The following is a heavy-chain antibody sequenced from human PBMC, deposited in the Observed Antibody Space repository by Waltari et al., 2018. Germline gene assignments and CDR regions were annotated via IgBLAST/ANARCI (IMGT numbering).Heavy chain of an antibody. J-gene: IGHJ4*02. V-gene: IGHV1-8*01. CDR3: ARAPSYYYGSGSYYYDSSGYLGY. Sequence: QVQLVQSGAEVKKPGASVKVSCKASGYTFTSYDINWVRQATGQGLEWMGWMNPNSGNTGYAQKFQGRVTMTRNTSISTAYMELSSLRSEDTAVYYCARAPSYYYGSGSYYYDSSGYLGYWGQGTLVTVSS. CDR2: MNPNSGNT. D-gene: IGHD3-22*01. CDR1: GYTFTSYD.